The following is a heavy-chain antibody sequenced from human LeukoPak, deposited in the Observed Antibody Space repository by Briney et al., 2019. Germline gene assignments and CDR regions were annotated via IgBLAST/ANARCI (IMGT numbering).Heavy chain of an antibody. D-gene: IGHD3-10*01. CDR2: ISSNGGGT. V-gene: IGHV3-23*01. J-gene: IGHJ4*02. Sequence: GGSQTLPCAASGFTFSSYAMSWVRRAPGKGLEWVSAISSNGGGTFYADSVKGQFTISRDNSQNTLYLQMNSLRAEDTAIYYCAKHYGSGTYYKYLDYWGQAALPTVCS. CDR3: AKHYGSGTYYKYLDY. CDR1: GFTFSSYA.